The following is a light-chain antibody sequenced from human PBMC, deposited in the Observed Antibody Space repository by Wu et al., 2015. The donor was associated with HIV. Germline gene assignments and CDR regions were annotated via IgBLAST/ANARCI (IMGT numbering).Light chain of an antibody. CDR2: GVS. CDR3: QQYGNSPWT. CDR1: QSFGNNN. V-gene: IGKV3-20*01. Sequence: EVVLTQSPGTLSLSPGDRATLSCRASQSFGNNNLAWYQQRPGQAPRLLIHGVSRRAAGIPDRFSGSGSGTDFTLTISRLESEDLAVYYCQQYGNSPWTFGHGTKVEIK. J-gene: IGKJ1*01.